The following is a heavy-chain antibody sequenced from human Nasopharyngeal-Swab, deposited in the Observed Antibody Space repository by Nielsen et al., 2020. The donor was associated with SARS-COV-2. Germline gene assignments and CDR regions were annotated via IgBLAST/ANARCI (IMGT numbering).Heavy chain of an antibody. Sequence: GSLRLSCTVSGGSISSYYWSWIRQAPGKGLEWIGYMYNSGSTTYNPSLKSRVTISVDMSKNQFSLKLSSVTAADTAVYYCARGVPITLVGVVSSGGNQFDPWGQGTLVTVSS. CDR1: GGSISSYY. CDR3: ARGVPITLVGVVSSGGNQFDP. V-gene: IGHV4-59*12. CDR2: MYNSGST. J-gene: IGHJ5*02. D-gene: IGHD3-3*01.